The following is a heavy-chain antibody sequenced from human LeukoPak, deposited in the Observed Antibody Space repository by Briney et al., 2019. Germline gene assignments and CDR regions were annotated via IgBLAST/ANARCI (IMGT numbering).Heavy chain of an antibody. D-gene: IGHD2-21*02. CDR1: GGSFSGYY. CDR2: INHSGST. Sequence: PSETLSLTCAVYGGSFSGYYWSWIRQPPGKGLEWIGEINHSGSTNYNPSLKSRVTISVDTSKNQFSLKLTSVTAADTAVYYCAGRTARYFDYWGQGFLVTVSS. V-gene: IGHV4-34*01. J-gene: IGHJ4*02. CDR3: AGRTARYFDY.